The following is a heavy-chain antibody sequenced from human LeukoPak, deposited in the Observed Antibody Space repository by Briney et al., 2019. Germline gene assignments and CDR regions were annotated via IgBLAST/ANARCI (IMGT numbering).Heavy chain of an antibody. CDR2: IYYSGST. Sequence: PSETLSLTCTVSGGSISSYYWSWIRQPPGKGLEWIGYIYYSGSTNYNPSLKSRVTISVDTSKNQFSLKLSSVTAADTAVYYCARDGEAGYSSSWYGFDYWGQGTLVTVSS. V-gene: IGHV4-59*01. CDR1: GGSISSYY. CDR3: ARDGEAGYSSSWYGFDY. D-gene: IGHD6-13*01. J-gene: IGHJ4*02.